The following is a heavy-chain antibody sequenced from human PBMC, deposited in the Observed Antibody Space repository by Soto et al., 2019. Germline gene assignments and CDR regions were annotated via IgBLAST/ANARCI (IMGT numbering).Heavy chain of an antibody. CDR2: INSDGSST. V-gene: IGHV3-74*01. D-gene: IGHD6-6*01. Sequence: PGGSLRLSCAASGFTFRSYWMQWVRQAPGKGLVWVSWINSDGSSTSYADSVKGRFTISRDNAKKKLYLQMNSLRAEDTAVYYCASGGSSLNFDSWGQGTLVTVSS. CDR1: GFTFRSYW. J-gene: IGHJ4*02. CDR3: ASGGSSLNFDS.